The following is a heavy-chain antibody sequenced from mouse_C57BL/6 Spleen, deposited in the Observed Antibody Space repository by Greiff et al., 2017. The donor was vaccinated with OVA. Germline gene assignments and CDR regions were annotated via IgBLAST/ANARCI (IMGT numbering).Heavy chain of an antibody. V-gene: IGHV5-6*02. CDR2: ISSGGSYT. CDR1: GFTFSSYG. D-gene: IGHD3-2*02. Sequence: DVMLVESGGDLVKPGGSLKLSCAASGFTFSSYGMSWVRQTPDKRLEWVATISSGGSYTSYPYSVKGRFTISRDNAKNTLYLQMSSLKSEDTAMYYCAGQGDSGYYFDYWGQGTTLTVSS. J-gene: IGHJ2*01. CDR3: AGQGDSGYYFDY.